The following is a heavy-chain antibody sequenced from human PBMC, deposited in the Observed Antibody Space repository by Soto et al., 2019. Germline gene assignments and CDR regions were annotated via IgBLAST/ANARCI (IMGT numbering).Heavy chain of an antibody. CDR3: ASQECTHSRCYVLDY. CDR1: GYTFSSSG. D-gene: IGHD2-2*01. J-gene: IGHJ4*02. Sequence: QVQLVQSGAEVKKPGASVTVSCTASGYTFSSSGFSWVRQAPGQGLEWLGWVNAYNGNTNYAQTFQGRVTMTADTSTSTSNMELRNLRSDDTAVYYGASQECTHSRCYVLDYWGQGTLVTVSS. V-gene: IGHV1-18*01. CDR2: VNAYNGNT.